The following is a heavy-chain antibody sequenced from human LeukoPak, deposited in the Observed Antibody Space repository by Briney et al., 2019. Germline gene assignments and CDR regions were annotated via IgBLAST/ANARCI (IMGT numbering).Heavy chain of an antibody. CDR2: IIPIFGTA. J-gene: IGHJ4*02. V-gene: IGHV1-69*05. CDR3: ASPPARSTSPLDY. D-gene: IGHD2-2*01. Sequence: SVKVSCKASGGTFSSYAISWVRQAPGQGLEWMGGIIPIFGTANYAQKFQGRVTITTDESTSTAYMELSSLRSEDTAVYYCASPPARSTSPLDYWAQGTLVTVSS. CDR1: GGTFSSYA.